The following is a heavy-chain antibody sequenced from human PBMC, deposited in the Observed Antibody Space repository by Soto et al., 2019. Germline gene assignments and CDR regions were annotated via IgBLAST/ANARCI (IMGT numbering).Heavy chain of an antibody. V-gene: IGHV4-30-4*01. D-gene: IGHD2-2*01. CDR1: GGSISSGDYY. CDR2: IYYSGST. J-gene: IGHJ6*03. CDR3: ARGDGQYQMLSAYYYFYMHV. Sequence: SETLSLTCTVSGGSISSGDYYWSWIRQPPGKGLEWIGYIYYSGSTYYNPSLKSRVTISVDTSKNQFSLKLSSVTAADTAVYYCARGDGQYQMLSAYYYFYMHVRRQGTSVTGS.